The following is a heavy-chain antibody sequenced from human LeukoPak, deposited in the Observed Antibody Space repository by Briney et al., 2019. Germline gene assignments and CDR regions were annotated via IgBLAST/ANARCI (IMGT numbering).Heavy chain of an antibody. CDR1: GFNFNTYE. J-gene: IGHJ4*02. CDR3: AKDLGRYRNNYFDY. CDR2: ICGRGTTK. V-gene: IGHV3-48*03. Sequence: PGGSLRLSCIASGFNFNTYEMNWVRQAPGKGLEWVSYICGRGTTKYYADSVKGRFTISRDSAENSLYLQMNDLRAEDTAVYYCAKDLGRYRNNYFDYWGQGSPVTVSS. D-gene: IGHD1-26*01.